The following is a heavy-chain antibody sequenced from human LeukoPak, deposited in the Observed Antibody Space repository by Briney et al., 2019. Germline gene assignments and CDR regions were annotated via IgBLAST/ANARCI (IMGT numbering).Heavy chain of an antibody. D-gene: IGHD5-12*01. CDR3: ARSGLDSRYYFGMDV. V-gene: IGHV4-34*01. CDR2: ITHSGST. Sequence: PSETLSLTCAVYGGSFSGYFWSWIRQPPGKGPEWIGDITHSGSTNYSPSLKSRVIISVDTSKSQFSLKLRSVTAADTAVYYCARSGLDSRYYFGMDVWGQGTTVTVSS. J-gene: IGHJ6*02. CDR1: GGSFSGYF.